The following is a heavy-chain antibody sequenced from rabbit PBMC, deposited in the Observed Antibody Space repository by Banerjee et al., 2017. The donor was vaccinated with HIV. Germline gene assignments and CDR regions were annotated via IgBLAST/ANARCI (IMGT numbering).Heavy chain of an antibody. Sequence: RFTISSDNAQNTVFLQMTSLTASDTATYFCARGDYSSGYFNLWGQGTLVTVS. V-gene: IGHV1S64*01. CDR3: ARGDYSSGYFNL. D-gene: IGHD4-1*01. J-gene: IGHJ4*01.